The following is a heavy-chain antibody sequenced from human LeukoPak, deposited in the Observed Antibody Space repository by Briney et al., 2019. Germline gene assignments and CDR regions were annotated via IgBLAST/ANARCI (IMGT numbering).Heavy chain of an antibody. CDR3: ARKGLRIAGFDP. D-gene: IGHD1-26*01. CDR1: GFTFSSYE. J-gene: IGHJ5*02. V-gene: IGHV3-48*03. CDR2: ISSSGSTI. Sequence: GGSLRLSCAASGFTFSSYEMNWVRQAPGKGLDWVSYISSSGSTIYYADSVKGRFTISRDNAKNSLYLQMNSLRAEDTAVYYCARKGLRIAGFDPWGRGTLVTVSS.